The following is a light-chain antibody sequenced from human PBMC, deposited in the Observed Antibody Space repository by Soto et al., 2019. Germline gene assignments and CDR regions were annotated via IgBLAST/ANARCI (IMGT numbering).Light chain of an antibody. CDR1: QSVGSL. V-gene: IGKV3-11*01. CDR2: DIS. J-gene: IGKJ4*01. Sequence: EIVLTQSPASLSLSPGERATLSCRASQSVGSLFAWYQQKPGQGPRLVIYDISKRATGVPARFSGSGFWTGFTLAISSLEPEDFAVYFCQQRSAWPLTFGGGTKVEI. CDR3: QQRSAWPLT.